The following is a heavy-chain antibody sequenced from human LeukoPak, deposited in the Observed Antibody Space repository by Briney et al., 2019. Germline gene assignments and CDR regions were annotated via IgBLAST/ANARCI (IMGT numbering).Heavy chain of an antibody. CDR3: ARGSKRDGYNGGLDY. CDR2: ITGSDGNT. J-gene: IGHJ4*02. D-gene: IGHD5-24*01. CDR1: GFTFRSYA. V-gene: IGHV3-23*01. Sequence: QTGGSLRLSCAASGFTFRSYAMSWVRQAPGKVLEWVSAITGSDGNTYYADSVKGRFTISRDNANNTLFLQMNSLRAEDTAVYYCARGSKRDGYNGGLDYWGQGTLVTVSS.